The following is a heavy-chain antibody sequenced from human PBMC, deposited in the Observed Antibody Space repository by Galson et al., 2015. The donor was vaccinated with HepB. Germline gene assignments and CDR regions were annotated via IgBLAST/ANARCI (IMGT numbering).Heavy chain of an antibody. D-gene: IGHD3-3*01. J-gene: IGHJ2*01. CDR2: ISSSGSTI. CDR1: GFTFSSYA. V-gene: IGHV3-11*01. Sequence: SLRLSCAASGFTFSSYAMSWVRQAPGKGLEWVSAISSSGSTIYYADSVKGRFTISRDNAKNSLYLQMNSLRAEDTAVYYCASAKREWLPSFDLWGRGTLVTVSS. CDR3: ASAKREWLPSFDL.